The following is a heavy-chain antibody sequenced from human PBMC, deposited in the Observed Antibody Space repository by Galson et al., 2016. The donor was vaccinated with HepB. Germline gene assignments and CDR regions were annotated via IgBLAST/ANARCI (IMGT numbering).Heavy chain of an antibody. J-gene: IGHJ6*02. CDR2: IDWDGDK. CDR3: ARVLRDYYDGSGYYNGMDV. CDR1: GFSLSTSGMC. D-gene: IGHD3-22*01. Sequence: PALVKPTQTLTLTCTFSGFSLSTSGMCVSWIRQPPGKALEWLARIDWDGDKYFSTSLKTRLTISKGTSKNQVVLTLTNMDPVDPATYYCARVLRDYYDGSGYYNGMDVWGQGTTVTVSS. V-gene: IGHV2-70*11.